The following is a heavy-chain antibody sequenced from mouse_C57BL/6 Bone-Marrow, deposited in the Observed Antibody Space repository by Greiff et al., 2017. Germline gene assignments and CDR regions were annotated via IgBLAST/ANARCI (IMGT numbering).Heavy chain of an antibody. Sequence: VQLQQSGAELVRPGSSVKLSCKASGYTFTSYWMHWVKQRPIQGLEWIGNIDPSDSETHYNQKFKDKDTLTVDKSSSTAYMQLSSLTSEDSAVYYCAREGTAQATEYYAMDYWGQGTSVTVSS. CDR2: IDPSDSET. D-gene: IGHD3-1*01. V-gene: IGHV1-52*01. CDR1: GYTFTSYW. CDR3: AREGTAQATEYYAMDY. J-gene: IGHJ4*01.